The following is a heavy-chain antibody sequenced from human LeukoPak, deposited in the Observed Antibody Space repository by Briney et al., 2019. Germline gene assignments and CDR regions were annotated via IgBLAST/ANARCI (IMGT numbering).Heavy chain of an antibody. Sequence: SETLSLTCGVQGESFSGYYWSWIRQPPGKGLEWIGEISHSGITNYSPSLQSRVTISVDTSKNQFSLKLTSVTAADTAVYYCARGTYYYESSGPYSWGQGSLVTVSS. CDR3: ARGTYYYESSGPYS. V-gene: IGHV4-34*01. CDR1: GESFSGYY. J-gene: IGHJ4*02. D-gene: IGHD3-22*01. CDR2: ISHSGIT.